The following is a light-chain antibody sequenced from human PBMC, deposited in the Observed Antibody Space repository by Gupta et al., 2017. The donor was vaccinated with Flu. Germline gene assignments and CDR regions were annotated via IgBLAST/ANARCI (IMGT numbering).Light chain of an antibody. CDR1: Y. J-gene: IGKJ4*01. Sequence: YLAWYQQKSGKRPKLLIYAASSAQSGVPSRFSASGFGTAFTLTISSLQPEDVATYYCQQYNSAPPAFGGGTTVEIQ. CDR3: QQYNSAPPA. V-gene: IGKV1-27*01. CDR2: AAS.